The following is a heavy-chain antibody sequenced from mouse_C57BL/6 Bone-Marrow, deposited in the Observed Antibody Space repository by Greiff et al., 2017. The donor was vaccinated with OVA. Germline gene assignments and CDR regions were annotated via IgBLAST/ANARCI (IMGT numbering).Heavy chain of an antibody. D-gene: IGHD2-4*01. V-gene: IGHV1-19*01. CDR1: GYTFTDYY. J-gene: IGHJ3*01. CDR2: INPYNGGT. Sequence: SGPVLVKPGASVKMSCKASGYTFTDYYMNWVKQSHGKSLEWIGVINPYNGGTSYNQKFKGKATLTVDKSSSTAYMELNSLTSEDSAVYYCAREGIYYDYPFAYWGQGTLVTVSA. CDR3: AREGIYYDYPFAY.